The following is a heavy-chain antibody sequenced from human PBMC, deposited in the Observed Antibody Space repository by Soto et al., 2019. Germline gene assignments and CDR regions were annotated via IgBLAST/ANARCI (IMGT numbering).Heavy chain of an antibody. CDR1: GFSLSAGGVG. CDR2: IYWDDDK. V-gene: IGHV2-5*02. D-gene: IGHD1-7*01. Sequence: QITLKESGPPLVKPTQTLTLTCTFSGFSLSAGGVGVGWIRQPPGKALECLALIYWDDDKRYRPSLKSRLTITKDTSKNQVVLTMTNMDPMDTATYYCAHRGTKESLFDFWGQGTLVTVSS. CDR3: AHRGTKESLFDF. J-gene: IGHJ4*02.